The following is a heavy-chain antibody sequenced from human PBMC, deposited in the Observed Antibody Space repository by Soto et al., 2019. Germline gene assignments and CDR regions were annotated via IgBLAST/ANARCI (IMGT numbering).Heavy chain of an antibody. CDR3: ARLGGVGYCSSTSCYAHYGMDV. J-gene: IGHJ6*02. Sequence: PSETLSLTCTVSGGSISSYYWSWIRQPPGKGLEWIGHIYYSGSTNYNPSLKSRVTISVDTSKNQFSLKLSSVTAADTAVYYCARLGGVGYCSSTSCYAHYGMDVWGQGTTVTVSS. CDR2: IYYSGST. D-gene: IGHD2-2*03. CDR1: GGSISSYY. V-gene: IGHV4-59*01.